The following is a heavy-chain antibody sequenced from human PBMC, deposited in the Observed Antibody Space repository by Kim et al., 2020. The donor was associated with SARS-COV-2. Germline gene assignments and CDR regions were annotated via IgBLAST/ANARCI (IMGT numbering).Heavy chain of an antibody. D-gene: IGHD3-10*01. V-gene: IGHV5-10-1*01. J-gene: IGHJ5*02. CDR2: IDPSDSYT. CDR3: ARHRPPISMVRGVKSGFDP. Sequence: GESLKISCKGSGYSFTSYWISWVRQMPGKGLEWMGRIDPSDSYTNYSPSFQGHVTISADKSISTAYLQWSSLKASDTAMYYCARHRPPISMVRGVKSGFDPWGQGTLVTVSS. CDR1: GYSFTSYW.